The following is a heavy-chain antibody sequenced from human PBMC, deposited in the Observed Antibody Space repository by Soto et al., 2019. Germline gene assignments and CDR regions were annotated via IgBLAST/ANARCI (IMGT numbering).Heavy chain of an antibody. V-gene: IGHV4-30-4*01. CDR2: IHHSGST. J-gene: IGHJ4*02. CDR1: GGSISSGENF. CDR3: ARDTGTYPYYFDY. D-gene: IGHD1-26*01. Sequence: LSLTCTVSGGSISSGENFWNWIRQSPGKGLEWIGYIHHSGSTYYNPSLKSRLTISVDTSKNQISLKLNSVTAADTAVYYCARDTGTYPYYFDYWGQGTLVTVS.